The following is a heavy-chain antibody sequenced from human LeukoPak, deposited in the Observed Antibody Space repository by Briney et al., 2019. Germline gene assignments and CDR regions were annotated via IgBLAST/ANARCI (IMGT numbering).Heavy chain of an antibody. Sequence: GGSLRLSCAASGFTFSTYWMSWVRQAPGKGLEWVATIKEDGSETYYVDSVKGRFTISRDNAENSLSLQMNSLRVEDTAVYYCARDGSSSGGLGYWGQGTLVTVSS. V-gene: IGHV3-7*05. CDR1: GFTFSTYW. J-gene: IGHJ4*02. CDR2: IKEDGSET. CDR3: ARDGSSSGGLGY. D-gene: IGHD6-6*01.